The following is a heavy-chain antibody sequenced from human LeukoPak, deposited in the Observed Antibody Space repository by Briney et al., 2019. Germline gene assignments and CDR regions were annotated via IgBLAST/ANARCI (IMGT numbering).Heavy chain of an antibody. J-gene: IGHJ1*01. D-gene: IGHD2-2*01. CDR1: GFTFSSYA. Sequence: PGGSLRLSCAASGFTFSSYAMHWVRQAPGKGLEYVSAISSNGGSTYYANSVKGRFTISRDNSKNTLYLQMGSLRAEDMAVYYCARDSIYCSSTSCYRYFQHWGQGTPGHRLL. CDR2: ISSNGGST. CDR3: ARDSIYCSSTSCYRYFQH. V-gene: IGHV3-64*01.